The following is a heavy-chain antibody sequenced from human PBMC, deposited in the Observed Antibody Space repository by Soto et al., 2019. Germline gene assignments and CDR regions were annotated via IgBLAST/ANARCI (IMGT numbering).Heavy chain of an antibody. CDR3: ARDGRTNDFWSGYYYYYYGMDV. CDR2: ISSSSSTI. CDR1: GFTFSSYS. Sequence: GGSLRLSCAASGFTFSSYSMNWVRQAPGKGLEWVSYISSSSSTIYYADSVKGRFTISRDNAKNSLYLQMNSLRDEDTAVYYCARDGRTNDFWSGYYYYYYGMDVWGQGATVTVSS. D-gene: IGHD3-3*01. J-gene: IGHJ6*02. V-gene: IGHV3-48*02.